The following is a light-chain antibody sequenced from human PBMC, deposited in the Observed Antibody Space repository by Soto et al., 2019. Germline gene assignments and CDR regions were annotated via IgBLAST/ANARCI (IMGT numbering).Light chain of an antibody. V-gene: IGLV2-14*03. Sequence: QSALTQPASVSGSPGQSIAISCTGTSSDVGGFNYVSWYQQHPGKAPKFMIYDVSSRPSGVSDRFSGSKSGNTASLTIFGLQAEDEADYYCASYTTSSTYVFGTGTKGTVL. CDR1: SSDVGGFNY. CDR3: ASYTTSSTYV. J-gene: IGLJ1*01. CDR2: DVS.